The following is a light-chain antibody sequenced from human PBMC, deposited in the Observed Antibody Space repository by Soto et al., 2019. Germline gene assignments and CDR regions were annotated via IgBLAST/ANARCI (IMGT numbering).Light chain of an antibody. Sequence: QSALTQPASGSGSPGQSITISCTGTSSDVGGYNYVSWYQQHPGKAPKLMIYDVSNRPSGVSNRFSGSKSGYTASLTISGLQAEDETDYYCSSYTSSSTLVVFGGGTKVTVL. V-gene: IGLV2-14*01. J-gene: IGLJ2*01. CDR2: DVS. CDR1: SSDVGGYNY. CDR3: SSYTSSSTLVV.